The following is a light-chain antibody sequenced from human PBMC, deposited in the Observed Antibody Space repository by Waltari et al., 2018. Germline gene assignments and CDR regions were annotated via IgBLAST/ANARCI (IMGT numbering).Light chain of an antibody. V-gene: IGKV1-39*01. CDR2: AAS. CDR1: QSIGTY. Sequence: DIQMTQSPASLSASLRDRVIITCRASQSIGTYVNWYQRKPGEAPELLIHAASSLQSGVPSRFSGSGSGTDFTLTISSLQPEDFVTYYCQQTYSMPATFGGGTKVEIK. CDR3: QQTYSMPAT. J-gene: IGKJ4*01.